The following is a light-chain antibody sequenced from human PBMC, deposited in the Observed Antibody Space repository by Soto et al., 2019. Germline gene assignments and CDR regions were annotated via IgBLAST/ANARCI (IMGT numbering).Light chain of an antibody. CDR1: QSVDSY. CDR2: DVS. Sequence: EIVLTQSPATLSLSAGERATLSCRASQSVDSYLTWYQQKPGQAPRLLIYDVSKRATGIPVRFSGSGSGTDFTLTISRLEPEDVAIYYCQKRRNWPLTFGGGTKVEIK. CDR3: QKRRNWPLT. J-gene: IGKJ4*01. V-gene: IGKV3-11*01.